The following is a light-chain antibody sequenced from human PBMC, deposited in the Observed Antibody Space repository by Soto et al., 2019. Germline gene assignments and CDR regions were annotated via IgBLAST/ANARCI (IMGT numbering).Light chain of an antibody. V-gene: IGKV1-27*01. CDR1: QGISNY. Sequence: DIQMTQSPSSLSASVGDRVTITCRASQGISNYLAWYQQKPGKVPKLLIYAASTLQSGVPSRFSGSGSGTDFTLAISSLQPEDVATYYCQKYNSALITFGQGTRLEIK. CDR3: QKYNSALIT. J-gene: IGKJ5*01. CDR2: AAS.